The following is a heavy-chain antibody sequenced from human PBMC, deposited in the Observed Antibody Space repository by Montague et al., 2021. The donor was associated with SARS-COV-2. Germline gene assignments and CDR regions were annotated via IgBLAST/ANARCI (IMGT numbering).Heavy chain of an antibody. J-gene: IGHJ4*02. CDR1: GFTFDTYG. CDR2: ISRSGDRT. D-gene: IGHD3-10*01. Sequence: SLRLSCPASGFTFDTYGMSWVRQVPGKGLEWVSGISRSGDRTAYGDSVKGRFTISRDNAKNSLYLQMNSLRVEDTAFYHCSRGGGMIRGVVDFWGQGILVSVSS. V-gene: IGHV3-20*01. CDR3: SRGGGMIRGVVDF.